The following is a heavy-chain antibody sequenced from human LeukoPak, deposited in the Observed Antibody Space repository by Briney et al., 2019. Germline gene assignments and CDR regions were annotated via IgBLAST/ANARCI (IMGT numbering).Heavy chain of an antibody. Sequence: GGSLRLSCAASGFTFSDYYMSWIRQAPGKGLEWVSYIGSSGSTIYYADSVKGRFTISRDNAKNSLYLQMNSLRAEDTAVYYCARSKGSYCSGGSCHWFDPWGQGTLVTVSS. CDR1: GFTFSDYY. V-gene: IGHV3-11*04. CDR3: ARSKGSYCSGGSCHWFDP. J-gene: IGHJ5*02. D-gene: IGHD2-15*01. CDR2: IGSSGSTI.